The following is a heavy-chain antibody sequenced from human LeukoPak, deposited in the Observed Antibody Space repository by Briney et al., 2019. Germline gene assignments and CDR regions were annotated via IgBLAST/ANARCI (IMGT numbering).Heavy chain of an antibody. CDR1: GFIVSSKD. CDR2: ISSTSNYM. CDR3: ATLYGGNLDTDY. V-gene: IGHV3-21*01. J-gene: IGHJ4*02. Sequence: GSLRLSCAASGFIVSSKDMNWVRQAPGKGLEWVSSISSTSNYMYYSESVKGRFTISRDNAKKSLYLQMNSLRAEDTAVFYCATLYGGNLDTDYWGQGTLVTVSS. D-gene: IGHD4-23*01.